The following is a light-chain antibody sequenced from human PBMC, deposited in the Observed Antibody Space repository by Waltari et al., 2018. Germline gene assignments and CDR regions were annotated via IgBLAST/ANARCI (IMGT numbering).Light chain of an antibody. CDR3: QQYNDWPRT. J-gene: IGKJ1*01. CDR1: QSVSSN. Sequence: EIVMTQSPATLPVSPGDTATLTCRASQSVSSNLAVYQQKPGQSPRLLIYGASTRATGIAARFSGSGSGTEFTLTISSLQSEDFALYYCQQYNDWPRTFGQGTKVEI. V-gene: IGKV3-15*01. CDR2: GAS.